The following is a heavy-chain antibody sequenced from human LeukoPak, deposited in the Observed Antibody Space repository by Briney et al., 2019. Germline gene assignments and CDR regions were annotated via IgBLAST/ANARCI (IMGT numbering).Heavy chain of an antibody. CDR1: GFTFSSYA. D-gene: IGHD1-1*01. V-gene: IGHV3-23*01. Sequence: GGSLRLSCAASGFTFSSYAMSWVRQAPGKGLEWVSAISGSGGSTYYADSVKGRFTISRDNSKNTLYLQTNSLRAEDTAVYYCARDRAERPANTDYWGQGTLVTVSS. CDR2: ISGSGGST. J-gene: IGHJ4*02. CDR3: ARDRAERPANTDY.